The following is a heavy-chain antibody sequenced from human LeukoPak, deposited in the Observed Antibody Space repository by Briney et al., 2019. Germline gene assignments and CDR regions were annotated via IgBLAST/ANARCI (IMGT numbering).Heavy chain of an antibody. J-gene: IGHJ6*03. V-gene: IGHV4-4*02. Sequence: SETLSLTCAVSGDSISNSNWWTWIRQPPGKGLEWIGEVYPSGSTNYSPSLKSRVTISVDKSKNQFSLTLSSVTAADTAVYYCARDYYGHYYMDVWGKGTTVTISS. CDR1: GDSISNSNW. CDR3: ARDYYGHYYMDV. CDR2: VYPSGST. D-gene: IGHD3-10*01.